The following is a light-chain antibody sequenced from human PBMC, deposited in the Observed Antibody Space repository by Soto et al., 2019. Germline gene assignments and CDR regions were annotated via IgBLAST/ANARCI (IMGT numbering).Light chain of an antibody. CDR1: NSDVGTHNL. CDR2: EGT. CDR3: CSYALL. V-gene: IGLV2-23*01. J-gene: IGLJ1*01. Sequence: QSVLTQPASVSGSPGQSITISCTGTNSDVGTHNLVSWYQQHPGKAPKLIIYEGTKRPSGVSNRFSGSKSGNTASLTISGLQAEDEADYYCCSYALLFGTWNKVP.